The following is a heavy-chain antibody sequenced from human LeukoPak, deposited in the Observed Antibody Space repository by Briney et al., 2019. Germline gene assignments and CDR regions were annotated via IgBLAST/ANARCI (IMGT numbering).Heavy chain of an antibody. CDR3: ARSQDGDYPFFDY. J-gene: IGHJ4*02. CDR1: GDSISGYY. V-gene: IGHV4-59*12. Sequence: PSETLSLTCTVSGDSISGYYWSWVRQPPGKGLEWIAYIHYTGSTNYNPSLKSRVTVLIDTSKNQFSLKLDSVTAADTAVYYCARSQDGDYPFFDYWGQGALVTVSS. D-gene: IGHD4-17*01. CDR2: IHYTGST.